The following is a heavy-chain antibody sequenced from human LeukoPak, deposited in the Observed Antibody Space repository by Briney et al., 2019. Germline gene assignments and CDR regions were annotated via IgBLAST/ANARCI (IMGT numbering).Heavy chain of an antibody. CDR1: GDTFPNYG. V-gene: IGHV1-18*01. CDR3: ATLQPAAAHFEH. J-gene: IGHJ1*01. Sequence: ASVKVSCTASGDTFPNYGVSWVRQAPGQGLEWMGWVSALNGNTNVAQKVQGRLTLTRDTSTGTAHMELRSLTSDDTAVYYCATLQPAAAHFEHWGQGTLVTVST. D-gene: IGHD2-15*01. CDR2: VSALNGNT.